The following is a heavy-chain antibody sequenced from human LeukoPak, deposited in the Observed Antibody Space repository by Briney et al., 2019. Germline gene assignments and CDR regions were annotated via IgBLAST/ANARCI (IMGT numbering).Heavy chain of an antibody. V-gene: IGHV4-39*07. CDR1: GGSIRSSYYY. CDR3: ARGDYDFWSGPYDY. CDR2: INHSGST. D-gene: IGHD3-3*01. Sequence: PSETLSLTCTVSGGSIRSSYYYWSWIRQPPGKGLEWIGEINHSGSTNYNPSLKSRVTISVDTSKNQFSLKLSSVTAADTAVYYCARGDYDFWSGPYDYWGQGTLVTVSS. J-gene: IGHJ4*02.